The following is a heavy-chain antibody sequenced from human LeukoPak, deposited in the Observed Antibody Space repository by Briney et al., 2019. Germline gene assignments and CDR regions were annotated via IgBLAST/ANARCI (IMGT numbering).Heavy chain of an antibody. CDR3: ARATLYQQLGPLDAFDI. J-gene: IGHJ3*02. D-gene: IGHD6-13*01. CDR1: GGSISSYY. CDR2: IYTSGST. Sequence: PSETLSLTYTVSGGSISSYYWSWIRQPAGKGLEWIGRIYTSGSTNYNPSLKSRVTMSVDTSKNQFSLKLSSVTAADTAVYYCARATLYQQLGPLDAFDIWGQGTMVTVSS. V-gene: IGHV4-4*07.